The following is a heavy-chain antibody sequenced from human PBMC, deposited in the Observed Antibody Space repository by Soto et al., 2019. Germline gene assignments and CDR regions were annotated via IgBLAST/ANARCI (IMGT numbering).Heavy chain of an antibody. CDR3: AGNRVTIFGVVIIPDWFDP. V-gene: IGHV4-59*01. Sequence: SETLSLTCTVSGGSISSYYWSWIRQPPGKGLEWIGYIYYSGSTNYNPSLKGRVTISVDTSKNQFSLKLSSVTAADTAVYYCAGNRVTIFGVVIIPDWFDPWGQGTLVTVSS. D-gene: IGHD3-3*01. CDR2: IYYSGST. CDR1: GGSISSYY. J-gene: IGHJ5*02.